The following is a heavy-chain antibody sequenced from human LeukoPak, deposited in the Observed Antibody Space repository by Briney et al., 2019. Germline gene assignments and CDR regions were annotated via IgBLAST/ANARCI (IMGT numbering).Heavy chain of an antibody. D-gene: IGHD4-17*01. CDR2: ITIAGDT. J-gene: IGHJ2*01. V-gene: IGHV3-13*01. Sequence: GGSLRLSCGASGFTFSRYDMRWVRQAAGKDLEWVSAITIAGDTYYPGSVKGRFTISRENAKNSLYLQMNSLRAGDTAVYYCARTTVTTGPYWYFDLWGRATLVTVSS. CDR3: ARTTVTTGPYWYFDL. CDR1: GFTFSRYD.